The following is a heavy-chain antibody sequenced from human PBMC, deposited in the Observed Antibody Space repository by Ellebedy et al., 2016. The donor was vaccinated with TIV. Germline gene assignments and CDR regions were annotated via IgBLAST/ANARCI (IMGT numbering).Heavy chain of an antibody. Sequence: GESLKISXAASGFSFSSYRMNWVRQTPERGLEWVSSIGTTGAYIFYADSVKGRFTISRDNAKNSLYLEMTNLRGEDTATYYCAKNNGGSGPNWFAPWGQGTLSPSPQ. CDR1: GFSFSSYR. D-gene: IGHD2-15*01. V-gene: IGHV3-21*06. CDR2: IGTTGAYI. J-gene: IGHJ5*02. CDR3: AKNNGGSGPNWFAP.